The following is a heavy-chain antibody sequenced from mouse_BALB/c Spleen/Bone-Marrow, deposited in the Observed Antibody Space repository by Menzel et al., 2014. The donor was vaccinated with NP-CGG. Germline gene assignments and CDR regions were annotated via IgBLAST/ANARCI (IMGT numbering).Heavy chain of an antibody. V-gene: IGHV14-3*02. CDR1: GFNIKDTY. CDR3: ALYYDYDVGY. D-gene: IGHD2-4*01. J-gene: IGHJ2*01. Sequence: VQLKQSGAELVKPGASVKLSCTASGFNIKDTYMHWVRQRPEQGLEWIGRIDPANGNTKYDPKFQGKATITADTSSNTAYLQLSNLTSEDTAVYYCALYYDYDVGYWGQGTTLTVSS. CDR2: IDPANGNT.